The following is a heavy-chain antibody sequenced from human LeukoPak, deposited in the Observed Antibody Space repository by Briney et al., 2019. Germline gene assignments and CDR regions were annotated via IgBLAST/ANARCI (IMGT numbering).Heavy chain of an antibody. J-gene: IGHJ4*02. CDR3: AAAVNTGRAEHY. CDR1: GFTFSSYA. CDR2: INNSGTGT. D-gene: IGHD4-17*01. Sequence: GGSLRLSCAASGFTFSSYAMTWVRQAPGKGLEWVSSINNSGTGTYYEDSVKGRFTISRDNSKNTLFLHINSLSAEDTAVYYCAAAVNTGRAEHYWGQGTLVTVSS. V-gene: IGHV3-23*01.